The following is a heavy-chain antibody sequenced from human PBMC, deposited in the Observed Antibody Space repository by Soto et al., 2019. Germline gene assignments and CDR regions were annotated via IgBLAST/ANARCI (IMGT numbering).Heavy chain of an antibody. V-gene: IGHV4-4*02. CDR2: IYYSGTT. D-gene: IGHD3-10*01. CDR1: GGSISSINW. CDR3: ARSSGVSATYWFDP. Sequence: SETLSLTCGVSGGSISSINWWSWVRQTPGKGLEWIGEIYYSGTTNYNPSLTSRVTMSIDKSKNQFFLNLTSVTAADTAVYYCARSSGVSATYWFDPWGQGTLVTVSS. J-gene: IGHJ5*02.